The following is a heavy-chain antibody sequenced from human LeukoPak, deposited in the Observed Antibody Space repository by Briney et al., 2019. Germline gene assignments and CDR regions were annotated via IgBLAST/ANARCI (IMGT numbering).Heavy chain of an antibody. J-gene: IGHJ5*02. CDR2: MYYSGST. D-gene: IGHD3-22*01. CDR3: ARPYYYDSRIDP. V-gene: IGHV4-30-4*01. Sequence: PSETLSLTCTVSGGSISSGDYYWSWIRQPPGKGLEWIAYMYYSGSTYYNPSLMSRATMSADTSKNQLSLKLSSVTAADTAVYYCARPYYYDSRIDPWGQGILVTVSS. CDR1: GGSISSGDYY.